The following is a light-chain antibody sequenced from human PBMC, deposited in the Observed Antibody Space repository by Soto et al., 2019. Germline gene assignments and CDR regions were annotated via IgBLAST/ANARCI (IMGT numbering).Light chain of an antibody. CDR3: AAWDDSLSGRV. Sequence: QSVLTQPPSASATPWQRVTISCSGSSSNIGSNYVYWYQQLPGTAPKLLIYSNNQRPSGVPDRFSGSKSGTSASLAISGLRSEDEADYYCAAWDDSLSGRVFGTGTKVTVL. J-gene: IGLJ1*01. CDR1: SSNIGSNY. CDR2: SNN. V-gene: IGLV1-47*02.